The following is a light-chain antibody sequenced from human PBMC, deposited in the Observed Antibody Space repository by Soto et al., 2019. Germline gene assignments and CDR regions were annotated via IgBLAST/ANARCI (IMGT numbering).Light chain of an antibody. CDR3: QQYDEWPMT. Sequence: EIVMTQSPATLPMSPGERATLSCRASQSVTTNLAWYQQRPGQAPRLLIFGASTRAAGVPARFSGSGSGTEFTLTISSLQSEDFAVYHCQQYDEWPMTFGQGTKVDIK. V-gene: IGKV3-15*01. J-gene: IGKJ1*01. CDR2: GAS. CDR1: QSVTTN.